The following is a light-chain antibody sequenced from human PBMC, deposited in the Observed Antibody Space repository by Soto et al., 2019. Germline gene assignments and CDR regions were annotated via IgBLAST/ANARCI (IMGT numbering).Light chain of an antibody. CDR2: AAS. J-gene: IGKJ5*01. V-gene: IGKV3-20*01. Sequence: IVFTESLGTPSLSPREIATLSCRVSQSVTSNYLAWTQLKSGQAPSLLVYAASHTVTGIPGRFSGSGSGTDCTLSISRLEPEDFAVYYCHQYGSTPSITFGQGTRLEIK. CDR3: HQYGSTPSIT. CDR1: QSVTSNY.